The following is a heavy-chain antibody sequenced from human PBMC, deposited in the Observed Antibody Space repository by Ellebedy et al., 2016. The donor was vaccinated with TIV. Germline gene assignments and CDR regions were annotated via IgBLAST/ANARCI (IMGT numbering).Heavy chain of an antibody. CDR2: ISAYNGNT. V-gene: IGHV1-18*01. CDR3: ARVGGDGYNLHWYFDL. CDR1: GYTFTSYG. Sequence: AASVKVSCKASGYTFTSYGISWVRQAPGQGLEWMGWISAYNGNTNYAQKLQGRVTMTTDTSTSTAYMELRSLRSDDTAVYYCARVGGDGYNLHWYFDLWGRGTLVTVSS. J-gene: IGHJ2*01. D-gene: IGHD5-24*01.